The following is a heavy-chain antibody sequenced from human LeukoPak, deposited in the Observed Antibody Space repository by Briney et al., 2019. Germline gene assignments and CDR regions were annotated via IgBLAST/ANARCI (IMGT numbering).Heavy chain of an antibody. Sequence: SQTLSLTCTVSGGSISSGSYYWSWIRQPAGKGLEWIGRIYTSGSTNYNPSLKSRVTISVDTSKNQFSLKLSSVTAADTAVYYCASMVRGVLRSWGQGSLVTVSS. CDR3: ASMVRGVLRS. D-gene: IGHD3-10*01. V-gene: IGHV4-61*02. J-gene: IGHJ5*02. CDR2: IYTSGST. CDR1: GGSISSGSYY.